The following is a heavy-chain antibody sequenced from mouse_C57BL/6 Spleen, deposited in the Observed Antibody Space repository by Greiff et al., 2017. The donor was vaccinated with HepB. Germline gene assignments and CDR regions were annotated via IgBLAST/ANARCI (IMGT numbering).Heavy chain of an antibody. V-gene: IGHV1-64*01. CDR1: GYTFTSYW. CDR3: AREANYYDYDESFAY. Sequence: QVQLQQPGAELVKPGASVKLSCKASGYTFTSYWMHWVKQRPGQGLEWIGMIHPNSGSTNYNEKFKSKATLTVDKSSSTAYMQLSSLTSEDSAVYYCAREANYYDYDESFAYWGQGTLVTVSA. CDR2: IHPNSGST. D-gene: IGHD2-4*01. J-gene: IGHJ3*01.